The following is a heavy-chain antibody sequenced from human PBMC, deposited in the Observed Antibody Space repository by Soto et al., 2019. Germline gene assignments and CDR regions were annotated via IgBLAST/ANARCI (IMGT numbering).Heavy chain of an antibody. J-gene: IGHJ6*02. V-gene: IGHV3-23*01. CDR3: ANLAGAVAGTDYYYYGMDV. CDR2: ISGSGGST. D-gene: IGHD6-19*01. CDR1: GFTFSSYA. Sequence: GGSLRLSCAASGFTFSSYAMSWVRQAPGKGLEWVSAISGSGGSTYYADSVKGRFTISRDNSKNTLYLQMSSLRAEDTAVYYCANLAGAVAGTDYYYYGMDVWGQGTTVTVSS.